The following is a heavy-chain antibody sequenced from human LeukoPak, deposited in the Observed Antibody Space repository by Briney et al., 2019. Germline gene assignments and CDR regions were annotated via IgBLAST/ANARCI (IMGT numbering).Heavy chain of an antibody. CDR3: ARVAPRPRRIQLWSERCFDY. D-gene: IGHD5-18*01. Sequence: GASVKVSCKASGYTFTSYDINWVRQATGQGLEWMGWMNPNSGNTGYAQKFQGRVTMTRNTSISTAYMELSSLRSEDTAVYYCARVAPRPRRIQLWSERCFDYWGQGTLVTVSS. V-gene: IGHV1-8*02. CDR2: MNPNSGNT. CDR1: GYTFTSYD. J-gene: IGHJ4*02.